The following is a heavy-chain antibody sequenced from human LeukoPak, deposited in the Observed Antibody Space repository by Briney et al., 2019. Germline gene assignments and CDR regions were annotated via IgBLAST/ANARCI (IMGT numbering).Heavy chain of an antibody. CDR2: ISGSGGST. CDR1: GFTFSSYA. D-gene: IGHD3-22*01. V-gene: IGHV3-23*01. CDR3: AKSLPSYYYDSSGAFDI. Sequence: GGSLRLSCAASGFTFSSYAMSWVRQASGKGLEWVSAISGSGGSTYYADSVKGRFTISRDNSKNTLYLQMDSLRAEDTAVYYCAKSLPSYYYDSSGAFDIWGQGTMVTVSS. J-gene: IGHJ3*02.